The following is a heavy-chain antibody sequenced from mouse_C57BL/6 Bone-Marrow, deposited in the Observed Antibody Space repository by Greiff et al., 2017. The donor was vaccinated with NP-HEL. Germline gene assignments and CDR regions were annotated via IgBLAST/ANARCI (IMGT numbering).Heavy chain of an antibody. V-gene: IGHV14-1*01. CDR3: TTIRYYAMDY. D-gene: IGHD3-2*02. CDR1: GFNIKDYY. Sequence: VQLQQSGAELVRPGASVKLSCTASGFNIKDYYMHWVKQRPEQGLEWIGRIDPEDGDTEYAPKFQGKATITADTSSNTAYLQLSSLTSEDTAVYYCTTIRYYAMDYWGQGTSVTVSS. J-gene: IGHJ4*01. CDR2: IDPEDGDT.